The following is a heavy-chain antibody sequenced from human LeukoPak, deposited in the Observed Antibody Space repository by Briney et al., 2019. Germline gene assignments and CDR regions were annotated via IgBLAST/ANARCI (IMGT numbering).Heavy chain of an antibody. CDR3: ARESSGWFDY. CDR2: INPSGGST. V-gene: IGHV1-46*01. J-gene: IGHJ4*02. CDR1: GYTFTSYG. D-gene: IGHD6-19*01. Sequence: GASVKVSCKASGYTFTSYGISWVRQAPGQGLEWMGIINPSGGSTSYAQKFQGRVTMTRDTSTSTVYMELSSLRSEDTAVYYCARESSGWFDYWGQGTLVTVSS.